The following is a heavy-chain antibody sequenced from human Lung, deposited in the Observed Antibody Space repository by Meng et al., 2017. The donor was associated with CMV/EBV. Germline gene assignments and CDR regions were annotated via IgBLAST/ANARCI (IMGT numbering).Heavy chain of an antibody. J-gene: IGHJ4*02. CDR2: MNPNSGNT. Sequence: ASVKVSCKASGYTFTSYDINWVRQATGQGLEWLGWMNPNSGNTGYAQKFQGRVTLTTNISISTAYMELSSLRSDDTAVYYCARDGEGNFYGSGGSDFWGQGXLVTVSS. D-gene: IGHD3-22*01. CDR1: GYTFTSYD. V-gene: IGHV1-8*01. CDR3: ARDGEGNFYGSGGSDF.